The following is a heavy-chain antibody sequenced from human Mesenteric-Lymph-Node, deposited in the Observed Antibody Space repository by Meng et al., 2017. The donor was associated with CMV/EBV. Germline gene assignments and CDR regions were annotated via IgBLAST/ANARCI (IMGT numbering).Heavy chain of an antibody. CDR2: INHSGTT. J-gene: IGHJ3*02. V-gene: IGHV4-34*01. Sequence: VYGGSFSGYYWSWIRQPPGKGLEWIGEINHSGTTNYNPSLKSRVTMSVDKSKNQFSVKLHSVTAADTAVYFCARGRIVGATLALDIWGQGTMVTVSS. D-gene: IGHD1-26*01. CDR3: ARGRIVGATLALDI. CDR1: GGSFSGYY.